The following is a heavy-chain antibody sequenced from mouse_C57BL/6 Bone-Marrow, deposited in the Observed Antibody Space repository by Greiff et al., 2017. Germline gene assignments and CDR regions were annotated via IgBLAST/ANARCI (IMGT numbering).Heavy chain of an antibody. CDR1: GYTFTSYG. V-gene: IGHV1-81*01. Sequence: QVQLKESGAELARPGASVKLSCKASGYTFTSYGISWVKQRTGQGLEGIGEIYPRSGNTYYNEKFKGKATLTADKSSSTAYMELRSLTSEDAAVYFCARHGSSYPLDYWGQGTTLTVSS. CDR3: ARHGSSYPLDY. CDR2: IYPRSGNT. J-gene: IGHJ2*01. D-gene: IGHD1-1*01.